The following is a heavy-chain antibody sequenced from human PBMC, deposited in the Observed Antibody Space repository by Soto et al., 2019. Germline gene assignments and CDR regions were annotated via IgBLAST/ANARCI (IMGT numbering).Heavy chain of an antibody. D-gene: IGHD3-10*01. J-gene: IGHJ6*02. CDR3: ATIIMIREALKGDYYKGMDV. CDR1: GGTFSSYA. V-gene: IGHV1-69*13. CDR2: IIPIFGTA. Sequence: GASVKVSCKASGGTFSSYAISWVRQAPGQGLEWMGGIIPIFGTANYAQKFQGRVTITADESTSTAYMELSSLRSEDTAVYYCATIIMIREALKGDYYKGMDVWGQGTTVTVSS.